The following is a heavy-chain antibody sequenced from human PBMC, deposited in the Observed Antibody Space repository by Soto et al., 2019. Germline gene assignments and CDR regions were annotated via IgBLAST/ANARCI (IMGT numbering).Heavy chain of an antibody. D-gene: IGHD7-27*01. V-gene: IGHV3-23*01. CDR3: ARYHELGIWPDAFDI. Sequence: GGSLRLSCAASGFTFSSYAMSWVRQAPGKGLEWVSAISGSGGSTYYADSVKGRFTISRDNSKNTLYLQMNSLRAEDTAVYYCARYHELGIWPDAFDIWGQGTMVTVSS. CDR1: GFTFSSYA. CDR2: ISGSGGST. J-gene: IGHJ3*02.